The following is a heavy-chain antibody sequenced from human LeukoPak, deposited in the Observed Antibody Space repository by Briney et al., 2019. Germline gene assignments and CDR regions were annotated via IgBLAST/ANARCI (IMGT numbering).Heavy chain of an antibody. CDR1: GGTFSSYA. CDR3: ARGAIPSYYYDSSGYLDWFDP. D-gene: IGHD3-22*01. J-gene: IGHJ5*02. CDR2: IIPILGIA. V-gene: IGHV1-69*04. Sequence: SVKVSCKASGGTFSSYAISWVRQAPGQGLEWMGRIIPILGIANYAQKFQGRVTITADKSTSTAYMELSSLRSEDTAVYYCARGAIPSYYYDSSGYLDWFDPWGQGTLVTVSS.